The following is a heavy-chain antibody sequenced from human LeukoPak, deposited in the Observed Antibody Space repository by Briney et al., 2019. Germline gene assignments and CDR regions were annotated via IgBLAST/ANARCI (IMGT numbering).Heavy chain of an antibody. D-gene: IGHD3-10*01. J-gene: IGHJ4*02. CDR3: ASVVLRGVNY. CDR1: GFIFSGHV. CDR2: ISYDGSNK. V-gene: IGHV3-30-3*01. Sequence: GGSLRLSCAASGFIFSGHVMPWVRQAPGKGLEWVSLISYDGSNKDYADSVKGRFTISRDNAKNSLYLQMNSLRAEDTAVYYCASVVLRGVNYWGQGTLVTVSS.